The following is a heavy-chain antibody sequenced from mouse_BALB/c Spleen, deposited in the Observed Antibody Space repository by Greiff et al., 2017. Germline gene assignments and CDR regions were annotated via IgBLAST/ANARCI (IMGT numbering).Heavy chain of an antibody. J-gene: IGHJ4*01. Sequence: EVKLVESGGDLVKPGGSLKLSCAASGFTFSSYGMSWVRQTPDKRLEWVATISSGGSYTYYPDSVKGRFTISRDNAKNTLYLQMSSLKSEDTAMYYCARQEVQYAMDYWGQGTSVTVSS. V-gene: IGHV5-6*01. CDR1: GFTFSSYG. D-gene: IGHD2-14*01. CDR3: ARQEVQYAMDY. CDR2: ISSGGSYT.